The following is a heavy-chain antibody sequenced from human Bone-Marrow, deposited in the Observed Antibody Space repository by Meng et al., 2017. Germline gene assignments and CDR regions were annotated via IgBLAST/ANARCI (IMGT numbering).Heavy chain of an antibody. V-gene: IGHV1-18*01. CDR1: GYTFTSYG. CDR3: ARESGGGYSSSWYSYFQH. CDR2: ISAYNGNT. Sequence: ASVKVSCKASGYTFTSYGISWVRQAPGQGLEWMGWISAYNGNTNYAQKLQGRVTMTTDTSTSTAYMELRRLRSDDTAVYYCARESGGGYSSSWYSYFQHWGQGTLVTVSS. D-gene: IGHD6-13*01. J-gene: IGHJ1*01.